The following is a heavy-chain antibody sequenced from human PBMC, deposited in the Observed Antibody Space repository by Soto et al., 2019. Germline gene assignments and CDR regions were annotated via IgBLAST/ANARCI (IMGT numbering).Heavy chain of an antibody. CDR3: AKDRGPPHFDY. Sequence: EVQLLESGGGLVQPGGSLRLSCAASGFTFSIYAMSWVRQAPGKGLEWVSGISGSGGSTYYADSVKDRFTISRDNSKNTLYLQMNSLRAEDTAVYYCAKDRGPPHFDYWGQGTLVTVSS. V-gene: IGHV3-23*01. CDR1: GFTFSIYA. J-gene: IGHJ4*02. CDR2: ISGSGGST.